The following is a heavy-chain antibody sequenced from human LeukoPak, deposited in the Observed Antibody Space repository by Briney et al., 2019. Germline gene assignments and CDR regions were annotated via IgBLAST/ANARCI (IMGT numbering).Heavy chain of an antibody. Sequence: PGGSLRLSCAASGFTFSSYAMSWVRQAPGKGLEWVSAISGSGGSTYYADSVKGRFTISRDNSKNTLYLQMNSLRAEDTAVYYCAKAGYGDYGEDDAFDIWGQGTMDTVSS. V-gene: IGHV3-23*01. CDR1: GFTFSSYA. D-gene: IGHD4-17*01. CDR3: AKAGYGDYGEDDAFDI. J-gene: IGHJ3*02. CDR2: ISGSGGST.